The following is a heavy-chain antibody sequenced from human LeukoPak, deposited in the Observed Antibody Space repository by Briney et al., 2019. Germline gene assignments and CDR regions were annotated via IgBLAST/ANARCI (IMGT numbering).Heavy chain of an antibody. CDR1: GFTFSSYG. Sequence: GRSLRLSCAASGFTFSSYGMHWVRQAPGKGLEWVAVISYDGSNKYYADSVKGRFTISRDNSKNTLYLQMNSLRAEGTAVYYCAKDLYYDYVWGSYRNVPMDHWGQGTLVTVSS. CDR3: AKDLYYDYVWGSYRNVPMDH. J-gene: IGHJ4*02. V-gene: IGHV3-30*05. CDR2: ISYDGSNK. D-gene: IGHD3-16*02.